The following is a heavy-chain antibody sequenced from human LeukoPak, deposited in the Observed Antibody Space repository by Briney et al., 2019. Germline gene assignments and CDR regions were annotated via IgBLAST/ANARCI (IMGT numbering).Heavy chain of an antibody. Sequence: GGSLRLSCAASGFTFSSYALNWVRQAPGKGLEWVSIISDSGANKYYADSVEGRFTISRDNSKNTLYLQMNSLRAEDTAVYYCARKNTVTNCPRPHDYWGQGTLVTVSS. D-gene: IGHD4-17*01. V-gene: IGHV3-23*01. CDR2: ISDSGANK. CDR1: GFTFSSYA. CDR3: ARKNTVTNCPRPHDY. J-gene: IGHJ4*02.